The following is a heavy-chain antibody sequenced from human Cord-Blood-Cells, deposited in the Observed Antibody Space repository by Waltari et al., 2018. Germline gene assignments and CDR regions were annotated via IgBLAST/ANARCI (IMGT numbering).Heavy chain of an antibody. J-gene: IGHJ4*02. Sequence: QVQLQESGPGLVKPSETLSLTCAVSGYSISSGYYWGWIRQPPGKGREWMGCISQSGSTHDNPPLKGRCTISVDTSKTQFSLKLSSVTAADTAVYYCARDLGWDWGQGTLVTVSS. CDR2: ISQSGST. CDR1: GYSISSGYY. V-gene: IGHV4-38-2*02. D-gene: IGHD6-19*01. CDR3: ARDLGWD.